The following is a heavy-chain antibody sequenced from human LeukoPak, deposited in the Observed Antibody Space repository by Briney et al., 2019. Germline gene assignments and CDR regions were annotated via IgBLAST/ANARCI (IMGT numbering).Heavy chain of an antibody. D-gene: IGHD6-19*01. CDR1: GFTFSSYW. CDR3: ATMARSGGYSSGWAAFDI. CDR2: INSDGSTT. V-gene: IGHV3-74*01. J-gene: IGHJ3*02. Sequence: GGSLRLSCAASGFTFSSYWMHWVRQAPGKGLVWVSRINSDGSTTSYADSVKGRFTISRDNAKNTLYLQMNSLRAEDTAVYYCATMARSGGYSSGWAAFDIWGQGTMVTVSS.